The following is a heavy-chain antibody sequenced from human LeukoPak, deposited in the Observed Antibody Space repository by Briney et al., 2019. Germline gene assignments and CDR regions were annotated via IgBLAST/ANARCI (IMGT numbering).Heavy chain of an antibody. Sequence: PGGSLRLSCAASGSTFSSYNMNWVRQAPGKGLEWVASISSSSNYIYYVDSVKGRFTISRDNAKNSLYLQMNSLRAEDTAVYYCAGYYDTWGPSDYWGQGTLVTVSS. V-gene: IGHV3-21*01. J-gene: IGHJ4*02. CDR3: AGYYDTWGPSDY. D-gene: IGHD3-22*01. CDR1: GSTFSSYN. CDR2: ISSSSNYI.